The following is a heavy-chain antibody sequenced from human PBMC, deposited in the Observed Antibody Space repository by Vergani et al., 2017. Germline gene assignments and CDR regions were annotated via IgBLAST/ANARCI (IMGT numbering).Heavy chain of an antibody. CDR2: ISGSGGST. V-gene: IGHV3-23*01. Sequence: EVQLLESGGGLVQPGGSLRLSCIASGFTFSRSAMSWVRQAPGKGLEWVSVISGSGGSTDYADSVKGRFTISRDNSKNTLHLQMNSLRAGDTAVYYCARGIAARPGYYYYYMDVWGKGTTVTVSS. J-gene: IGHJ6*03. CDR3: ARGIAARPGYYYYYMDV. CDR1: GFTFSRSA. D-gene: IGHD6-6*01.